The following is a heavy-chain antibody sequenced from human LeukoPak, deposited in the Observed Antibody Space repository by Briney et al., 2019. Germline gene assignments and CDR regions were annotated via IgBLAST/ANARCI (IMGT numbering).Heavy chain of an antibody. CDR2: ISGSGGST. Sequence: GGSLRLSCAASGFTFSSYAMSWVRQAPGKGLEWVSTISGSGGSTYYADYVKGRFTISRDNSKNTLHLQMNSLRAEDTAVYYCAKYTHSSGWFRFDYRGQGTLVTVSS. J-gene: IGHJ4*02. CDR3: AKYTHSSGWFRFDY. D-gene: IGHD6-19*01. V-gene: IGHV3-23*01. CDR1: GFTFSSYA.